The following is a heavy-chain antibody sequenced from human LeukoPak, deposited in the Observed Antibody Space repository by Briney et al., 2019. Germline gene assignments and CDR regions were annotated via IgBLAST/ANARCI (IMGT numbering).Heavy chain of an antibody. CDR1: GYTLTELS. D-gene: IGHD1-26*01. J-gene: IGHJ4*02. V-gene: IGHV1-24*01. CDR3: AREGAYIGGSYPFDY. CDR2: FDPEDGET. Sequence: GASVKVSCKVSGYTLTELSMHWVRQAPGKGLEWMGGFDPEDGETIYAQKFQGRVTITRDTSASTAYMELNSLRSEDMAVYYCAREGAYIGGSYPFDYWGQGTLVTVSS.